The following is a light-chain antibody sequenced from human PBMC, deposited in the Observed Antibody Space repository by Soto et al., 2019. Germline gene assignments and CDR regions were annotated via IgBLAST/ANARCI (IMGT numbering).Light chain of an antibody. CDR2: GAS. V-gene: IGKV3-20*01. J-gene: IGKJ1*01. Sequence: EIVLTQSPGTLSLSPGERATLSCRASQGVSGSYLAWYQQKPGQAPRLLIYGASSRATGIPNRFCGSESGTDFTLTISRLEPEDFAVYYCQHYGSSPRTFGQGTKVEIK. CDR3: QHYGSSPRT. CDR1: QGVSGSY.